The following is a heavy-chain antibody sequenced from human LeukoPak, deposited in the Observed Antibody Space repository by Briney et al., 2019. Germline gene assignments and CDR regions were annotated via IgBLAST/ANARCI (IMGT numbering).Heavy chain of an antibody. CDR2: IYPADSDT. Sequence: PGESLKTSCKGSGYTFTHYWIAWVRQMPGQGQEWMGIIYPADSDTRYSPSFQGQVTFSADKSINTAYLQWSSLRASDTAIYYCARQCCRGASPGFDPWGQGTLVTVSS. CDR3: ARQCCRGASPGFDP. CDR1: GYTFTHYW. J-gene: IGHJ5*02. D-gene: IGHD3-10*01. V-gene: IGHV5-51*01.